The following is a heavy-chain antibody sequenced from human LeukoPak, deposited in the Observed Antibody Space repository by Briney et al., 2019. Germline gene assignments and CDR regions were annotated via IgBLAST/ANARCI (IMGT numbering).Heavy chain of an antibody. V-gene: IGHV3-48*03. CDR1: GFTFSNYW. CDR2: ISSSGSTI. D-gene: IGHD3-9*01. J-gene: IGHJ6*02. CDR3: ARDTRRYFDWFSYGMDV. Sequence: GGSLRLSCAASGFTFSNYWMTWVRQAPGKGLEWVSYISSSGSTIYYADSVKGRFTISRDNAKNSLYLQMNSLRAEDTAVYYCARDTRRYFDWFSYGMDVWGQGTTVTVSS.